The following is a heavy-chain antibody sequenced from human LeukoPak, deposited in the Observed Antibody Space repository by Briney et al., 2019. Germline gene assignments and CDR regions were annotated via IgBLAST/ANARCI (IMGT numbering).Heavy chain of an antibody. Sequence: GGSLRLSCAASGITVSTNYMTWVRQAPGKGLEWVSVIHSGGTTSYVDSEKGRFTISRDNSKNTLYLQMNSLRAEDTAVYFCARVGGFYYFDHWGQGTLVTVSS. CDR2: IHSGGTT. D-gene: IGHD2/OR15-2a*01. CDR3: ARVGGFYYFDH. J-gene: IGHJ4*02. CDR1: GITVSTNY. V-gene: IGHV3-53*05.